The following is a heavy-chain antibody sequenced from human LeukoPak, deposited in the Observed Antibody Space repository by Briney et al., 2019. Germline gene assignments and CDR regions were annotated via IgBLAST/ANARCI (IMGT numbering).Heavy chain of an antibody. D-gene: IGHD6-13*01. CDR2: ISGSGGST. CDR3: AKESEAIAAAGTLDS. Sequence: GGSLRLSCAASGFIFSSYAMSWVRQAPGKGLEWVSGISGSGGSTDYADSVKGRFTISRDNSKNTLYLQMNSLRSEDTAVYYCAKESEAIAAAGTLDSWGQGTLVTVSS. J-gene: IGHJ4*02. V-gene: IGHV3-23*01. CDR1: GFIFSSYA.